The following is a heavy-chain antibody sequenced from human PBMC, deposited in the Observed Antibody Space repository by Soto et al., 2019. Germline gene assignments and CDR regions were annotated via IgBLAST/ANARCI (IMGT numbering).Heavy chain of an antibody. V-gene: IGHV4-30-2*01. CDR1: GGSIGTPGYS. CDR3: ARGGKKYYYDSSAKVEWFDP. Sequence: PSETLSLTCTVSGGSIGTPGYSWSWIRQPPGKAPEWIGYVYHNGNAYPKPSLKSRVTMSVDTSKNQFSLKLSSVTAADTAVYYCARGGKKYYYDSSAKVEWFDPWGQGTLVTVSS. D-gene: IGHD3-22*01. CDR2: VYHNGNA. J-gene: IGHJ5*02.